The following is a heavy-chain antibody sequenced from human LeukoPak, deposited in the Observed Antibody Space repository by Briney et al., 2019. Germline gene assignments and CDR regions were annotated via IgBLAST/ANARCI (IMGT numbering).Heavy chain of an antibody. D-gene: IGHD3-3*01. CDR3: AREWSAFDI. V-gene: IGHV4/OR15-8*02. CDR2: ISLAGQT. Sequence: SETLSLTCGVSGGSISGTNWWSWVRQPPGQGLEWIGEISLAGQTNYNPSLNGRVTMSLDKSSNQLSLHLTSVTAADTAVYYCAREWSAFDIWGQGTMVTVSS. CDR1: GGSISGTNW. J-gene: IGHJ3*02.